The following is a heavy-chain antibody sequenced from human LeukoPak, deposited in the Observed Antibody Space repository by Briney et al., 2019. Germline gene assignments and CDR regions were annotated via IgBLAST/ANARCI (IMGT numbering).Heavy chain of an antibody. CDR3: ARDKQLDWAHYYYYYMDV. D-gene: IGHD1-1*01. CDR2: IIPIFGTA. CDR1: GGTFSSYA. Sequence: GASVKVSCKASGGTFSSYAISWVRQAPGQRLEWMGGIIPIFGTANYAQKFQGRVTITADESTSTAYMELSSLRSEDTAVYYCARDKQLDWAHYYYYYMDVWGKGTTVTVSS. J-gene: IGHJ6*03. V-gene: IGHV1-69*13.